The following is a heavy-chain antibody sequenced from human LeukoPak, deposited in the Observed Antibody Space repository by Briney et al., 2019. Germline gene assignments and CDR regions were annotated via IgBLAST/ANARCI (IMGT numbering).Heavy chain of an antibody. CDR1: GYNFNRYT. V-gene: IGHV1-18*01. Sequence: ASVKVSCKTSGYNFNRYTITWVRQAPGQGLEWMGWVSTSNGDTSYADKFQGRVTMTTETVTKTAYMELRRLRSGDTAMYFCARVSDTSMVTPGFDSWGQGTLVTVSS. D-gene: IGHD5-18*01. CDR3: ARVSDTSMVTPGFDS. J-gene: IGHJ4*02. CDR2: VSTSNGDT.